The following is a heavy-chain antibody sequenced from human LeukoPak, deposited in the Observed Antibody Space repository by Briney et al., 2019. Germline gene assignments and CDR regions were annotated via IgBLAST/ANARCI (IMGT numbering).Heavy chain of an antibody. Sequence: GASVKVSCKASGYTSTSYYMHWVRQAPGQGLEWMGIVNPSGGSTSYAQKFQGRVTMTRDTSTSTVYMELSSLRSEDTAVYYYARGYSGSPFDYWGQGTLVTVSS. CDR2: VNPSGGST. D-gene: IGHD1-26*01. CDR1: GYTSTSYY. J-gene: IGHJ4*02. CDR3: ARGYSGSPFDY. V-gene: IGHV1-46*01.